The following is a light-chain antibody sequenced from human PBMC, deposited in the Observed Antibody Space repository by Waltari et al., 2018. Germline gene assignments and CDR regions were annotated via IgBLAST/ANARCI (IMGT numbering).Light chain of an antibody. J-gene: IGLJ2*01. CDR1: STDLGNFNL. V-gene: IGLV2-23*02. Sequence: QSALTQPASVSGSPGQSITISCTGTSTDLGNFNLFPWYQQHPGKAPKLMIYEVNKRPSGVSNRFSGSKSANTASLTISGLQAEDEADYYCCSYAGSNTFVIFGGGTKLTVL. CDR2: EVN. CDR3: CSYAGSNTFVI.